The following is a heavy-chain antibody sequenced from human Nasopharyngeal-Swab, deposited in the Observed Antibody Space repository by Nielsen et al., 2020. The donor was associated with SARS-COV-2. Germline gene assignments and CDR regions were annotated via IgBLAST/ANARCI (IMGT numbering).Heavy chain of an antibody. V-gene: IGHV3-69-1*01. CDR3: ARDTKGSSGWPYYYYYYMDV. D-gene: IGHD6-19*01. J-gene: IGHJ6*03. Sequence: VREAPGKGLERGSYISSSSTIYYADSVKGRFTISRDNAKNSLYLQMNSLRAEDTAVYYCARDTKGSSGWPYYYYYYMDVWGKGTTVTVSS. CDR2: ISSSSTI.